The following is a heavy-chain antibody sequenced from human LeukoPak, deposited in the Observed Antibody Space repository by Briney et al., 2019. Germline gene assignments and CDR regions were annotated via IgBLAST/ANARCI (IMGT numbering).Heavy chain of an antibody. CDR1: GVSISSGSYY. CDR2: IYTSGRT. V-gene: IGHV4-61*02. CDR3: ARDESEAYCSSTSCLVTNWFDP. D-gene: IGHD2-2*01. Sequence: SETLSLTCTVSGVSISSGSYYWSWIRQPAGKGLEWFVRIYTSGRTNYNPSLKSRVTISVDTSKNQFSLKLSSVTAADTAVYYCARDESEAYCSSTSCLVTNWFDPWGQGTLVTVSS. J-gene: IGHJ5*02.